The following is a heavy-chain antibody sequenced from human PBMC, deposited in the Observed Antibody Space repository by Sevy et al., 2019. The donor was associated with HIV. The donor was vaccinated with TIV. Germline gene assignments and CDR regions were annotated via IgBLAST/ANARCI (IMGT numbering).Heavy chain of an antibody. CDR3: ARDGLTYGGMDV. CDR1: GDSFSSNNAA. D-gene: IGHD1-20*01. J-gene: IGHJ6*02. Sequence: SETLSLTCAISGDSFSSNNAAWNWISQSPSRGLEWLGRTFYRSNWYNDYAVSVKSRITINPETSKNQLSLRLKSVTPEETAGYSCARDGLTYGGMDVWGQGTTVTVSS. CDR2: TFYRSNWYN. V-gene: IGHV6-1*01.